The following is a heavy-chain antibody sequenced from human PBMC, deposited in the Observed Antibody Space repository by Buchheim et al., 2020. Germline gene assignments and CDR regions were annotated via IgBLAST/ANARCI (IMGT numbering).Heavy chain of an antibody. CDR3: ASGSSGSYYYFDY. Sequence: QVQLVESGGGVVQPGRSLRLSCAASGFTFSSYAMHWVRQAPGKGLEWVAVISYDGSNKYYADSVKGRFTISRDNSKTTLDLQMNSLRAEDTAVYYCASGSSGSYYYFDYWGQGTL. CDR1: GFTFSSYA. V-gene: IGHV3-30-3*01. CDR2: ISYDGSNK. J-gene: IGHJ4*02. D-gene: IGHD1-26*01.